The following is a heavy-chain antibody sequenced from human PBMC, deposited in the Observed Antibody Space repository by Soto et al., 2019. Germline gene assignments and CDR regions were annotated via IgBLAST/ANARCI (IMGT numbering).Heavy chain of an antibody. CDR3: AIISGAMAV. CDR2: ISWGGGST. V-gene: IGHV3-43D*04. D-gene: IGHD1-20*01. Sequence: EVQLVESGGVVVQPGGSLRLSCAASGFIFEDYDMNWVRQVPGKGLEWVARISWGGGSTYYVDSVKGRFTISRDNNKNSLHLQMNRRRSEDTAVYYCAIISGAMAVWGQGTTVTVSS. CDR1: GFIFEDYD. J-gene: IGHJ6*02.